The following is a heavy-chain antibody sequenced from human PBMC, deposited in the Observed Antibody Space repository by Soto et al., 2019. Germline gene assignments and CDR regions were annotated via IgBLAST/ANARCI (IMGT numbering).Heavy chain of an antibody. CDR1: GFTVSRNY. V-gene: IGHV3-53*04. CDR3: AREVNSGTYYDY. J-gene: IGHJ4*02. D-gene: IGHD1-26*01. CDR2: SYSGVST. Sequence: EVQLVESGGGLVQPGGSLRLSCAASGFTVSRNYMSWVRQAPGQGLEWVSVSYSGVSTYYADSVKGRFTISRHNSKNTLYLQMTRLRAADTSVYYCAREVNSGTYYDYWGQGTLVTVS.